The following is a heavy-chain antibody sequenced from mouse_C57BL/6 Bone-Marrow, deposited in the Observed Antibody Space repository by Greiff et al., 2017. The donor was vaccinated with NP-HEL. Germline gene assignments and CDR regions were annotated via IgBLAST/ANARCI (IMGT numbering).Heavy chain of an antibody. CDR3: ARSLDYYGSSSFAY. V-gene: IGHV1-72*01. CDR1: GYTFTSYW. Sequence: VQLQQPGAELVKPGASVKLSCKASGYTFTSYWMHWVKQRPGRGLEWIGRIDPNSGGTKDNEKFKSKATLTVDKPSSTAYMQLSSLTSADSAVYYCARSLDYYGSSSFAYWGQGTLVTVSA. CDR2: IDPNSGGT. D-gene: IGHD1-1*01. J-gene: IGHJ3*01.